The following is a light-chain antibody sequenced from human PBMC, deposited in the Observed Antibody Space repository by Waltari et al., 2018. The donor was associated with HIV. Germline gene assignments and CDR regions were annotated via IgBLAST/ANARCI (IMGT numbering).Light chain of an antibody. CDR3: QQYHHWPPLT. J-gene: IGKJ4*01. CDR1: QNVDDK. Sequence: TQSPATISVSPGGRVTFSCRASQNVDDKLAWYQQKPGQSPRLLIYHPSVRAAGVPTRFGGAGSATNFTLTITSLQSEDFALYFCQQYHHWPPLTFGGGSRVELK. CDR2: HPS. V-gene: IGKV3D-15*01.